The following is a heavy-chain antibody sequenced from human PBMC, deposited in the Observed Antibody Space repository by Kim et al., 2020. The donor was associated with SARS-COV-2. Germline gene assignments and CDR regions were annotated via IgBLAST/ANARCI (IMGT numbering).Heavy chain of an antibody. CDR3: AWGSTASYFYYYVLHV. Sequence: ASVKVSCKVSGYTYPSYGISWVRQAPGQGLECLGWINNYNDNTKYAAKFKDRVTMTTDTPTSTAYMELRNLRPDDTAIYYCAWGSTASYFYYYVLHVWGQ. D-gene: IGHD3-16*01. V-gene: IGHV1-18*04. CDR1: GYTYPSYG. CDR2: INNYNDNT. J-gene: IGHJ6*02.